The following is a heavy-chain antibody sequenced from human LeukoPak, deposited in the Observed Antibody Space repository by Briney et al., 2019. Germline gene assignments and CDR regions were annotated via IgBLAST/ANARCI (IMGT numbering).Heavy chain of an antibody. CDR2: IYYSGST. D-gene: IGHD6-13*01. CDR1: GGSISSYY. CDR3: AREGDGSPNWFDP. V-gene: IGHV4-59*01. J-gene: IGHJ5*02. Sequence: SETLSLTCTVSGGSISSYYWSWIRQPPGKGLEWIGYIYYSGSTNYNPSLKSRVTISVDTSKNQFSLKLSSVTAADTAVYYCAREGDGSPNWFDPWGQGTLVTVSS.